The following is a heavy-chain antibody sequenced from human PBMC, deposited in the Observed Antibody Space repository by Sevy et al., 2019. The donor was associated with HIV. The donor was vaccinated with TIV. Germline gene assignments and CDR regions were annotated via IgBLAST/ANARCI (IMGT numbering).Heavy chain of an antibody. J-gene: IGHJ5*02. CDR3: ARGPGVVAVAALNWFDP. D-gene: IGHD2-15*01. CDR2: ISYDGSDK. CDR1: GLTFSSYA. Sequence: LSLTCAASGLTFSSYAMHWVRQAPGKGLEWVAVISYDGSDKYFADSVKGRFTISRDNSKNTLFLQMNSLRTEDTAVYYCARGPGVVAVAALNWFDPWGQGTLVTVSS. V-gene: IGHV3-30*04.